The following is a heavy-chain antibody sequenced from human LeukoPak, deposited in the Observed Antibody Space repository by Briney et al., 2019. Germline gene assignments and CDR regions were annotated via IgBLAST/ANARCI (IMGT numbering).Heavy chain of an antibody. J-gene: IGHJ3*02. CDR1: GFTFSSYW. Sequence: SGGSLRLSCAASGFTFSSYWMHWVRQAPGKGLVWVSRINGDGSRIIYADSVKGRFTISRDNAKNTLYLQMNSLRAEDTAMYYCARQSAGGDDIWGQGTLVTVSS. V-gene: IGHV3-74*01. CDR2: INGDGSRI. D-gene: IGHD3-16*01. CDR3: ARQSAGGDDI.